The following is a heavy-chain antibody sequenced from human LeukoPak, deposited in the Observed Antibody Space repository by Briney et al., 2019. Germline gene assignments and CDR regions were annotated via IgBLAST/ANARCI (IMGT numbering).Heavy chain of an antibody. CDR1: GFTFSIYS. V-gene: IGHV3-48*02. CDR3: ARDSSWLPHFDY. Sequence: PGGSLRLSCSASGFTFSIYSLNWVRQAPGKGLEWVSYISSSSSIIYYADSVKGRFTISRDNAKNSLYLQMNSLRDDDTAVYYCARDSSWLPHFDYWGQGTLVTVSS. CDR2: ISSSSSII. J-gene: IGHJ4*02. D-gene: IGHD3-22*01.